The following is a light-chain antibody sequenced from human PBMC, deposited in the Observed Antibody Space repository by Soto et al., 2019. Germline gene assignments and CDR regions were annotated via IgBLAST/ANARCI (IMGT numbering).Light chain of an antibody. CDR1: QGITNC. CDR2: AAS. V-gene: IGKV1-12*01. J-gene: IGKJ4*01. Sequence: DIRMTQSPSSVSASVGDRVTITCRASQGITNCLAWYQQKPGKAPTLLIYAASGLPSGVPSRFSGSGSGTDFTLTISSLQPEDVATYSCQQANSFPLTFGGVTKLEIK. CDR3: QQANSFPLT.